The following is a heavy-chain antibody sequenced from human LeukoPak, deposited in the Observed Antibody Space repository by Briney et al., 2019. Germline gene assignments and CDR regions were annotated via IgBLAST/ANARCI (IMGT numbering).Heavy chain of an antibody. Sequence: SVKVSCKASGGTFSSYAISWVRQAPGQGLEWMGGIIPIFGTANYAQKFQGRVTITTDESTSTAYMELSSLRSEDMAVYYCARVKPNYVDYAFDIWGQGTMVTVSS. V-gene: IGHV1-69*05. CDR2: IIPIFGTA. CDR1: GGTFSSYA. CDR3: ARVKPNYVDYAFDI. D-gene: IGHD3-16*01. J-gene: IGHJ3*02.